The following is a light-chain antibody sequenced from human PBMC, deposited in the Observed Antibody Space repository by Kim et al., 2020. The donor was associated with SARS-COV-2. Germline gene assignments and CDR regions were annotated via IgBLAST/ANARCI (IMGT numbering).Light chain of an antibody. J-gene: IGLJ1*01. V-gene: IGLV1-40*01. Sequence: QSVLTQPPSVSGAPGQRVTISCTGSSSNIGAGYDVHWYQQLPGTAPKLLIYGKNNRPSGVPDRFSGSKSGTSASLAITGLQADDEADYYCQSYDNNLSVNYVFGTGTKVTVL. CDR2: GKN. CDR3: QSYDNNLSVNYV. CDR1: SSNIGAGYD.